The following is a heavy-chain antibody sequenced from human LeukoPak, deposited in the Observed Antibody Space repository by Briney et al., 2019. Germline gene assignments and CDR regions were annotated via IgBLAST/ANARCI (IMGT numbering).Heavy chain of an antibody. V-gene: IGHV1-2*02. CDR2: INPNSGGT. J-gene: IGHJ4*02. CDR1: GYTFTGYY. D-gene: IGHD3-9*01. Sequence: ASVKVSCKASGYTFTGYYTHWVRQAPGQGLEWMGWINPNSGGTNFAQKLQGRVTMTTDTSTSTAYMDLRSLRSDDTAVYYCARDQAATNTQVRFCLDWGQGTLVTVSS. CDR3: ARDQAATNTQVRFCLD.